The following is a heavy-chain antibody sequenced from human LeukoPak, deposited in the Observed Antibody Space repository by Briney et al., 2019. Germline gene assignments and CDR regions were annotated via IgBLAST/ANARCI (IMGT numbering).Heavy chain of an antibody. J-gene: IGHJ3*02. Sequence: SVKVSCKASGGTFSSYAISWVRQAPGQGLEWMGGIIPIFGTANYAQKFQGRVTITTDESTSTAYMELSSLRSEDTAVYYCARSVVGATTAFDIWGQGTMVTVSS. CDR2: IIPIFGTA. CDR1: GGTFSSYA. V-gene: IGHV1-69*05. D-gene: IGHD1-26*01. CDR3: ARSVVGATTAFDI.